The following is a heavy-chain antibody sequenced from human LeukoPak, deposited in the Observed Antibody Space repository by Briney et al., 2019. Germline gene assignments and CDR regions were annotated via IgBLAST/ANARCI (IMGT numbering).Heavy chain of an antibody. J-gene: IGHJ3*02. V-gene: IGHV3-30*18. Sequence: GGSLRLSCAASGFTFSSYGTHWVRQAPGKGLEWVAVISYDGSNKYYADSVKGRFTISRDNSKNTLYLQMNSLRAEDTAVYYCTKDHYDGSGYGFDIWGQGTMVTVSS. CDR3: TKDHYDGSGYGFDI. CDR1: GFTFSSYG. CDR2: ISYDGSNK. D-gene: IGHD3-16*01.